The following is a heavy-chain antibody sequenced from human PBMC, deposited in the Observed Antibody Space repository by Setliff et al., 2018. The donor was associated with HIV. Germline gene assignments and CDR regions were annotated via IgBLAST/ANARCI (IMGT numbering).Heavy chain of an antibody. CDR1: GVSISSHY. D-gene: IGHD3-10*01. CDR3: ARNRVPSSL. V-gene: IGHV4-59*11. CDR2: IYSNGGT. Sequence: SETLSLTCNVSGVSISSHYWSWIRQPPGKGLEYIGYIYSNGGTNYNPSLMSRVTISLDTPKNQFSLKLNSVIAADTAVYYCARNRVPSSLWGQGTLVTVSS. J-gene: IGHJ4*02.